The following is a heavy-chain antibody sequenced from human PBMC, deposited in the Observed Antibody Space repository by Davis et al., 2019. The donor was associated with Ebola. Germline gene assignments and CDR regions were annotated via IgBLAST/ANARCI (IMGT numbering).Heavy chain of an antibody. J-gene: IGHJ6*02. D-gene: IGHD2-2*01. V-gene: IGHV1-8*01. CDR1: GYTFTSYD. CDR3: ARSEDCSSTSCYFYYYYGMDV. Sequence: AASVTVSCKASGYTFTSYDINWVRQATGQGLEWMGWMNPNIGNTGYAQKFQGRVTMTRNTSISTAYMELSSLRSEDTAVYYCARSEDCSSTSCYFYYYYGMDVWGQGTTVTVSS. CDR2: MNPNIGNT.